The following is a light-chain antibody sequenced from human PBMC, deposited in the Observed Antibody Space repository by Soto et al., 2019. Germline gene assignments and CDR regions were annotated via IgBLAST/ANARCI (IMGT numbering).Light chain of an antibody. CDR2: SNT. Sequence: QSVLTQPPSASETPGQRVTISCSGSSSNIGSNTVNWYQQLPGTAPKLLIYSNTQRPSGVPDRFSGSKSGTSASLAISGLQSEDEADYYCAAWDDSLNGVVFGGGTKVTVL. CDR3: AAWDDSLNGVV. CDR1: SSNIGSNT. V-gene: IGLV1-44*01. J-gene: IGLJ2*01.